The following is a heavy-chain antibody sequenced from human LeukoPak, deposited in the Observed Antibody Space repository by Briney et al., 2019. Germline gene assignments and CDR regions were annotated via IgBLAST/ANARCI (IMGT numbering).Heavy chain of an antibody. V-gene: IGHV3-30*02. D-gene: IGHD5-24*01. CDR3: AKDLKRAGDMATMTLDY. CDR2: IWYDGSNK. J-gene: IGHJ4*02. Sequence: GGSLRLSCAASVFTFSSDGAHWVRQAPGKGLEWVAFIWYDGSNKYYADSVKGRVTISRDNSKNTMYLQMNSLRAEDTAVYYCAKDLKRAGDMATMTLDYWGQGTLVTVSS. CDR1: VFTFSSDG.